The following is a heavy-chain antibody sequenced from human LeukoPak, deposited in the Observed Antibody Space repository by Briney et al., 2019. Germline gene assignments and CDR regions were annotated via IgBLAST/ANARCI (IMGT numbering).Heavy chain of an antibody. CDR2: ISYDSAIK. Sequence: GGSLRLSCAASGFTLSRDSMNWVRQAPGKGLEWISYISYDSAIKYYADSVRGRFTISRDNAKNSLYLQMHSLRAEDTALYYCVRGYDILTGYSAPIYYWGQGTLVTVSS. V-gene: IGHV3-48*01. J-gene: IGHJ4*02. D-gene: IGHD3-9*01. CDR3: VRGYDILTGYSAPIYY. CDR1: GFTLSRDS.